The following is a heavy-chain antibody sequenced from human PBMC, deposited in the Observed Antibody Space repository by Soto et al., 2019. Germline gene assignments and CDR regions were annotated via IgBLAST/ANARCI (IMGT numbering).Heavy chain of an antibody. D-gene: IGHD6-13*01. CDR1: GGSFSGYY. CDR2: INHSGST. J-gene: IGHJ4*02. Sequence: SETLSLTCAVYGGSFSGYYWSWIRQPPGKGLEWIGEINHSGSTNYNPSLKSRVTISVDTSKNQFSLKLSSVTAADAAVYYCARKASSSSWDPWDYWGQGTLVTVSS. CDR3: ARKASSSSWDPWDY. V-gene: IGHV4-34*01.